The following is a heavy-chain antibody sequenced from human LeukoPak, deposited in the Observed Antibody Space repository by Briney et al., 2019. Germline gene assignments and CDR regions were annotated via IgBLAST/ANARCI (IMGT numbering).Heavy chain of an antibody. CDR3: AGESVLSLVY. Sequence: PGRSLRLSCVASGFTFSSYGMQWVRQAPGKGLEWVAVISYDGSNKYYADSVKGRFTISRDNSKNTLYLQMNSLRAEDTAVYYCAGESVLSLVYWGQGTLVTVSS. CDR1: GFTFSSYG. V-gene: IGHV3-30*03. J-gene: IGHJ4*02. D-gene: IGHD2/OR15-2a*01. CDR2: ISYDGSNK.